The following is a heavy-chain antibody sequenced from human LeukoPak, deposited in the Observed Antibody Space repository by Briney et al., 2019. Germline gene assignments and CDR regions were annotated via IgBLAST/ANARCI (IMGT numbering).Heavy chain of an antibody. V-gene: IGHV3-30*04. J-gene: IGHJ6*02. CDR3: ARDPPRQLCPDYYYYYGMDV. D-gene: IGHD5-18*01. Sequence: GGSLRLSCAASGFTFSSYAMHWVRQAPGKGLEWVAVISYDGSNKYYADSVKGRFTISRDNSKNTLYLQMNSLRAEDTAVYYCARDPPRQLCPDYYYYYGMDVWGQGTTVTVSS. CDR1: GFTFSSYA. CDR2: ISYDGSNK.